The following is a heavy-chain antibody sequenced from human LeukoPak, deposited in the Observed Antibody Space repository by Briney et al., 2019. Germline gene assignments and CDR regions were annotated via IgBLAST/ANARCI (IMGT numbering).Heavy chain of an antibody. CDR1: GFTFSTYW. J-gene: IGHJ4*02. CDR3: ARDGPWERVDFDY. CDR2: INSDGTST. V-gene: IGHV3-74*01. D-gene: IGHD1-26*01. Sequence: PGGSLRLSCATSGFTFSTYWMTWVRQAPGKGLVWVSRINSDGTSTNFADSVKGRFTMSRDNARNTVYLQMSSLGVEDTAVYYCARDGPWERVDFDYWGQGTLVTVSS.